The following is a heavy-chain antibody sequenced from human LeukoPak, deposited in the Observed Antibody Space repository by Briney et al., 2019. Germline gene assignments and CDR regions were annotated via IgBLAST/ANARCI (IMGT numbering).Heavy chain of an antibody. J-gene: IGHJ4*02. CDR3: AYYALDVSGYVY. CDR2: ISSSSSAI. V-gene: IGHV3-48*01. D-gene: IGHD3-22*01. CDR1: GFTFSSYS. Sequence: GGSLRLSCAASGFTFSSYSMNWVRQAPGKGLEWVSYISSSSSAIYYADSVKGRFTISRDNAKNSLYLQMNSLRAEDTAVYYCAYYALDVSGYVYWGQGTLVTVSS.